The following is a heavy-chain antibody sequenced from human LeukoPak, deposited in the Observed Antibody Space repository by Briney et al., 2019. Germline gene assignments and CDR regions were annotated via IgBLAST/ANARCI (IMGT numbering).Heavy chain of an antibody. CDR3: ARGMPEYYDFWSGYFAVGY. CDR2: INHSGST. V-gene: IGHV4-34*01. Sequence: SETLSLTCAVYGGSFSGYYWSWIRQPPGKGLEWIGEINHSGSTNYNPSLKSRVTISVDTSKNQFSLKLSSVTAADTAVYYCARGMPEYYDFWSGYFAVGYWGQGTLVTVSS. J-gene: IGHJ4*02. D-gene: IGHD3-3*01. CDR1: GGSFSGYY.